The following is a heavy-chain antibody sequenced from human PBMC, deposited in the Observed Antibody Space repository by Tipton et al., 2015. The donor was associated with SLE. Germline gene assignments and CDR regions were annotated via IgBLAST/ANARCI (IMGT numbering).Heavy chain of an antibody. CDR3: ARDLSGAHYDL. V-gene: IGHV4-59*01. Sequence: TLSLTCTVSGGSISSYYWSWTRLPPGKGLEWIGCIYYSGNTNYNPSLKSRVTISVDTSKNRFSLNLSSVTAADTAVYYCARDLSGAHYDLWGRGTLVTVSS. CDR2: IYYSGNT. CDR1: GGSISSYY. J-gene: IGHJ2*01. D-gene: IGHD3-3*01.